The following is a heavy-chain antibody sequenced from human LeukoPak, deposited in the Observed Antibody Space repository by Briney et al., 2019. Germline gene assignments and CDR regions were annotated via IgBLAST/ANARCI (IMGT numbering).Heavy chain of an antibody. CDR2: IIPIFGTA. D-gene: IGHD3-3*01. Sequence: GSSVKVSCKASGGTFSSYAISWVRQAPGQGLEWMGGIIPIFGTANYAQKFQGRVTITADESTSTAYMELSSLRSEDTAVYYCARAEGARITIFPDQDAFDIWGQGTMVTVSS. CDR1: GGTFSSYA. V-gene: IGHV1-69*01. CDR3: ARAEGARITIFPDQDAFDI. J-gene: IGHJ3*02.